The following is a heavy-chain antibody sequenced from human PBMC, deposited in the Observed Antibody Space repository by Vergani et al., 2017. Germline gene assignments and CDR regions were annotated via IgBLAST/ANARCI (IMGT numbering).Heavy chain of an antibody. CDR1: GGTFSSYA. CDR2: ILPIFGTA. V-gene: IGHV1-69*01. D-gene: IGHD4-23*01. CDR3: ARGCYGGSYYYYYYMDV. Sequence: QVQLVQSGAEVKKPGSSVKVSCKASGGTFSSYAISWVRQAPGQGLEWMGGILPIFGTANYAQKFQGRVTVTADESTSTAYVELSSLRTEDTAVYYCARGCYGGSYYYYYYMDVWGKGTTVTVSS. J-gene: IGHJ6*03.